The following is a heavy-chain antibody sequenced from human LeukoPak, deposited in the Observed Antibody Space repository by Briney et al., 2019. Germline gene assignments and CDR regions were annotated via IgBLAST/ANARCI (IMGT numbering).Heavy chain of an antibody. CDR1: GFTFRDYY. J-gene: IGHJ6*02. CDR2: ISSSSSYI. CDR3: ARLPDGMDV. V-gene: IGHV3-11*06. Sequence: PGGSLRLSCVASGFTFRDYYMSWISRAPGKGLEWVSYISSSSSYIDYADSVKGRFTISRDNAKNSLHLQMNSLRAEDTAVYYCARLPDGMDVWGQGTTVTVSS.